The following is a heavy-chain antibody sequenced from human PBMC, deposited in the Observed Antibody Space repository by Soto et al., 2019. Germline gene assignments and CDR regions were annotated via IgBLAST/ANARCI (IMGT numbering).Heavy chain of an antibody. Sequence: PGGSLRLSCEGPGFTFSDYGFHWVRQAPGKGLEWVAMISYDGSDRYYRDSVQGRFTISRDDSKNTVFLKMNSLRTEDTAMYYCARSTYCNGGSCYPQYWGPGTLVTVSS. J-gene: IGHJ4*02. CDR2: ISYDGSDR. V-gene: IGHV3-30*03. CDR3: ARSTYCNGGSCYPQY. CDR1: GFTFSDYG. D-gene: IGHD2-15*01.